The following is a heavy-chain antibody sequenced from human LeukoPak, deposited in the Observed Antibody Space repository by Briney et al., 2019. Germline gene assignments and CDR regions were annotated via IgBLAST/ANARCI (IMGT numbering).Heavy chain of an antibody. D-gene: IGHD2-21*02. CDR1: GFTFSSYA. Sequence: GGSLRLSCAASGFTFSSYAMSWVRQAPGKGLEWVSAISGSGGSTYYADSVKGRFTISRDNSKNTLYLQMNSLRAEDTAVYYCAKSGAYCGGGCYRGFDYWGQGTLVTVSS. V-gene: IGHV3-23*01. CDR2: ISGSGGST. J-gene: IGHJ4*02. CDR3: AKSGAYCGGGCYRGFDY.